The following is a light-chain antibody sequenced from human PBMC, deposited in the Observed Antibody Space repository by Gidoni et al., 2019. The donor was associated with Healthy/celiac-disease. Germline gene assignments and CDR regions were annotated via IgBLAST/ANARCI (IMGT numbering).Light chain of an antibody. CDR1: QSISSW. Sequence: DIQMTQSPPTLSASVGDRVTITCRASQSISSWLAWYQQKPGKAPKLLIYKASSFESGVPSRFSGSGSGTAFTLTIRRLQPDAFASYYRQQYTRGWTFGQGTKVEIK. V-gene: IGKV1-5*03. J-gene: IGKJ1*01. CDR3: QQYTRGWT. CDR2: KAS.